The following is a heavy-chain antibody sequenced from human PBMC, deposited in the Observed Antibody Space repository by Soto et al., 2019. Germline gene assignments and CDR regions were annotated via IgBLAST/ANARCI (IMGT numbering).Heavy chain of an antibody. J-gene: IGHJ4*02. CDR3: ARSQEVVVVPAAPIDC. CDR1: GYTFSNYY. CDR2: INPSGGGT. D-gene: IGHD2-15*01. V-gene: IGHV1-46*01. Sequence: QVQLVQSGAEVKKPGASVKLSCKTAGYTFSNYYINWVRQAPGQGLQSMGRINPSGGGTIYAQNFPGRVTMTRVTSTSTFYMDLSSLSSEHTAVYYCARSQEVVVVPAAPIDCWGQGTLVTVSS.